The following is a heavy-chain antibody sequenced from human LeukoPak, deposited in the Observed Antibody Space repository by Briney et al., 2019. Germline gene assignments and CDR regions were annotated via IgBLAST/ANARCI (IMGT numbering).Heavy chain of an antibody. CDR3: AKLANDYGGNSVDY. CDR2: ISSSGSTI. CDR1: GFTFSDYY. J-gene: IGHJ4*02. Sequence: GGSLRLSCAASGFTFSDYYMSWIRQAPGKWLEWVSYISSSGSTIYYADSVKGRFTISRDNAKNSLYLQMNSLRAEDTAVYYCAKLANDYGGNSVDYWGQGTLVTVSS. V-gene: IGHV3-11*01. D-gene: IGHD4-23*01.